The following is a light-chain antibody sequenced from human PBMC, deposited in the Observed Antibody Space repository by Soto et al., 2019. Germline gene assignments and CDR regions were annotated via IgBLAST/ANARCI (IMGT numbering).Light chain of an antibody. V-gene: IGKV3-11*01. CDR1: QSVSNY. CDR2: DAS. Sequence: EIVLTQSPATLSLSPGERATLSCRASQSVSNYLAWYQQKPGQAPRLLIYDASNRASGIPARFSGSGSGTDFTLTISTLDPEDFAVYYCQQSSNWPPVTLGGGTKVDIK. J-gene: IGKJ4*01. CDR3: QQSSNWPPVT.